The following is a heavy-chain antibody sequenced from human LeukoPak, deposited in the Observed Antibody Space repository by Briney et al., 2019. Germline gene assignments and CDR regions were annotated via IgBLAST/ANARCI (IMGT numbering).Heavy chain of an antibody. V-gene: IGHV3-30*02. CDR2: IRYDGSNK. Sequence: GGSLRLXCAASGFTFSSYGMHWVRQAPGKGLEWVAFIRYDGSNKYYADSVKGRFTISRDNSKNTLYLQMNSLRAEDTAVYYCAKPSATVTALHFDYWGQGTLVTVSS. J-gene: IGHJ4*02. CDR3: AKPSATVTALHFDY. CDR1: GFTFSSYG. D-gene: IGHD4-17*01.